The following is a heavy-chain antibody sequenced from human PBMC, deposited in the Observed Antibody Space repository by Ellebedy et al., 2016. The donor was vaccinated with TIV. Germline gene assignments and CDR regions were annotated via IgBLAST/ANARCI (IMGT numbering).Heavy chain of an antibody. D-gene: IGHD5-12*01. CDR1: GFTFTSFG. CDR2: ISVYNGNT. V-gene: IGHV1-18*04. J-gene: IGHJ4*02. CDR3: ARVGWGYSGGEDN. Sequence: ASVKVSCKASGFTFTSFGISWVRQAPGQGLEWMGWISVYNGNTNYAQNFQGRVSMTTDASARTAYMELRSLRSDDTAVYYSARVGWGYSGGEDNWGQGTQVTVSS.